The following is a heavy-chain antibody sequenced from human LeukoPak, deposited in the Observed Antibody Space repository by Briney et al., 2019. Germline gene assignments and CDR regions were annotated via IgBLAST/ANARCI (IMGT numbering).Heavy chain of an antibody. V-gene: IGHV4-59*12. J-gene: IGHJ4*02. CDR1: GGSISSYY. CDR3: ARGRGSSSRLDY. CDR2: IYYSGTT. Sequence: SETLSLTCTVSGGSISSYYWSWIRQPPGKGLEWIGYIYYSGTTNYNPSLKSRVTISVDTSKNQFSLKLSSVTAADTAVYYCARGRGSSSRLDYWGQGTLVTVSS. D-gene: IGHD6-6*01.